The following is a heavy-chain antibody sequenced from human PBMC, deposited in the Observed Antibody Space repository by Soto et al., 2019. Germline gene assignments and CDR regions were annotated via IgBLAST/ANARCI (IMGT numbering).Heavy chain of an antibody. CDR1: GFTFSTYG. D-gene: IGHD4-17*01. CDR2: ISYDGTDK. V-gene: IGHV3-30*18. Sequence: QVQLVESGGGEVQPGRSLTISCAASGFTFSTYGMHWVRQTPGKGLEWVSVISYDGTDKFYSDSVKARFTIFKDNFKNTLTLQMNSLRADDTAVYSCAQCVQSYGDYDYYCSGTDVWGLGTRVSVSS. CDR3: AQCVQSYGDYDYYCSGTDV. J-gene: IGHJ6*02.